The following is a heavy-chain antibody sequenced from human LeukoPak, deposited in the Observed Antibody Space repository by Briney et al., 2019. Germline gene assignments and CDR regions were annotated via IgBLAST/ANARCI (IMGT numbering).Heavy chain of an antibody. CDR2: ITGSGYNT. CDR3: ARGGDLDDYGDYVDY. CDR1: GFTFNIHG. J-gene: IGHJ4*02. D-gene: IGHD4-17*01. V-gene: IGHV3-23*01. Sequence: GGSLRLSCAASGFTFNIHGMNWVRQAPGKGVEWVSAITGSGYNTYFADSVKGRFTISRDNSQNTLYLQMNSLRAEDTAVYYCARGGDLDDYGDYVDYWGQGTLVTVSS.